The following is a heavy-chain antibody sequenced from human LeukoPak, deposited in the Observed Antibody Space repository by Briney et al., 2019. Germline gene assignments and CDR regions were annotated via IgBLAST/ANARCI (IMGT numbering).Heavy chain of an antibody. D-gene: IGHD3-22*01. V-gene: IGHV3-20*04. CDR1: GFTFSGYG. J-gene: IGHJ4*02. CDR2: INWNGGST. Sequence: GGSLRLSCAASGFTFSGYGMHWVRQAPGKGLEWVSGINWNGGSTGYADSVKGRFTISRDNAKNSLYLQMNSLRAEDTALYYCARDRGFYDSREPMRYWGQGTLVTVSS. CDR3: ARDRGFYDSREPMRY.